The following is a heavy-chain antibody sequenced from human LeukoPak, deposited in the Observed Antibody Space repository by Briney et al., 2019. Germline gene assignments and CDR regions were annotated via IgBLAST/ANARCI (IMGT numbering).Heavy chain of an antibody. J-gene: IGHJ4*02. V-gene: IGHV1-18*01. D-gene: IGHD6-6*01. Sequence: ASVKVSCKAPGYTFTNYDISWVRQAPGQGLEWMGWISTYNGDTNYAQKLQGRVSMTTDTSTSTAYMELGNLTSDDTAVYYCARDLYSSSSGGDYWGQGTLVTVSS. CDR2: ISTYNGDT. CDR1: GYTFTNYD. CDR3: ARDLYSSSSGGDY.